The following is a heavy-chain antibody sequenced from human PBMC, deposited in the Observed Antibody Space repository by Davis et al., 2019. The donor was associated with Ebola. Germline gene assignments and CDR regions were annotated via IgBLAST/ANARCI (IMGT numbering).Heavy chain of an antibody. CDR1: GGSISSYY. V-gene: IGHV4-34*01. D-gene: IGHD4-23*01. Sequence: PSETLSLTCTVSGGSISSYYWSWIRQPPGKGLEWIGEINHSGSTNYNPSLKSRVTISVDTSKNQFSLKLSSVTAADTAVYYRARQGSNQRWTDYYYYYYMDVWGKGTTVTVSS. J-gene: IGHJ6*03. CDR2: INHSGST. CDR3: ARQGSNQRWTDYYYYYYMDV.